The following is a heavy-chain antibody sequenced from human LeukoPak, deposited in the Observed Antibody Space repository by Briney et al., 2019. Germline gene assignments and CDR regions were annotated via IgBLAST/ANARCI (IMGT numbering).Heavy chain of an antibody. CDR1: GDSVSSNSAA. J-gene: IGHJ4*02. CDR2: TYYTSKWYY. CDR3: ARESGWGYLDS. D-gene: IGHD6-19*01. Sequence: SQTLSLTCAISSGDSVSSNSAAWSWIRQSPSRGLEWLGRTYYTSKWYYEYAVSVKARMIIIPDTSKNQFSLQLNSVTPEDTAVYYCARESGWGYLDSWGQGTLVTVSS. V-gene: IGHV6-1*01.